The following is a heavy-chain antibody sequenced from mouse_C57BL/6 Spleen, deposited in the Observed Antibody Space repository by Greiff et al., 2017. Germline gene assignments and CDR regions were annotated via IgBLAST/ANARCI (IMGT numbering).Heavy chain of an antibody. CDR2: IYPGDGDT. D-gene: IGHD2-2*01. CDR3: ERFYYGYGHAMDY. Sequence: VQLQQSGPELVKPGASVKISCKASGYAFSSSWMNWVKQRPGKGLEWIGRIYPGDGDTNYNGKFKGKATLTADKSSSTAYMQLSSLTSEDSAVYFCERFYYGYGHAMDYWGQGTSVTVSS. CDR1: GYAFSSSW. J-gene: IGHJ4*01. V-gene: IGHV1-82*01.